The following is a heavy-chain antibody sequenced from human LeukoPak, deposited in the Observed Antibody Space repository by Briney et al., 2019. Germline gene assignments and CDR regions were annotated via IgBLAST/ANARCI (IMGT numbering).Heavy chain of an antibody. CDR2: INHSGSN. D-gene: IGHD6-13*01. CDR3: ARGIGIAAAGHFDY. CDR1: GGSFSGYY. Sequence: PSETLSLTCAVYGGSFSGYYWSWIRQPPGKGLEWIGEINHSGSNNYNPSLKSRVTISVDTSKTQFSLTAADTAVYYCARGIGIAAAGHFDYWGQGTLVTVSS. V-gene: IGHV4-34*01. J-gene: IGHJ4*02.